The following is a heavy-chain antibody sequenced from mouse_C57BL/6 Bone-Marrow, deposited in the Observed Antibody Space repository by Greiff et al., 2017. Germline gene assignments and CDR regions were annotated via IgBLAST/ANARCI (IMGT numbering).Heavy chain of an antibody. CDR3: ARYMVRRWYFDV. CDR1: GFTFTDYY. V-gene: IGHV7-3*01. CDR2: IRNKANGYTT. Sequence: EVQLVESGGGLVQPGGSLSLSCAASGFTFTDYYMSWVRQPPGKALEWLGFIRNKANGYTTEYSASVKGRFTISRDNSQSILYLQMNALRAEDSATYYCARYMVRRWYFDVWGTGTTVTVSS. J-gene: IGHJ1*03. D-gene: IGHD1-2*01.